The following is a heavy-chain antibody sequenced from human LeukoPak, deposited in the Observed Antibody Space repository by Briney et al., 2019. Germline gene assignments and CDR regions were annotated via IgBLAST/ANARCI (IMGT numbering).Heavy chain of an antibody. V-gene: IGHV1-2*02. CDR1: GYTFTGYY. J-gene: IGHJ6*03. D-gene: IGHD4-17*01. CDR3: ARVRYGDRLIYYYYYYMDV. Sequence: ASVKVSCKASGYTFTGYYMHWVRQAPGQGLEWMGWINPNSGGTNYAQKFQGRVTMTRDTSISTAYMELSRLRSDDTAVYYCARVRYGDRLIYYYYYYMDVWGKGTTVTVSS. CDR2: INPNSGGT.